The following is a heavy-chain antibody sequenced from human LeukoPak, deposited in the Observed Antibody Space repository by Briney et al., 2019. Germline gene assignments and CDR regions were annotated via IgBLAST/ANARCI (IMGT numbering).Heavy chain of an antibody. V-gene: IGHV1-69*13. CDR1: GGTFSSYA. CDR2: IIPIFGTA. Sequence: SVKVSCKASGGTFSSYAISWVRQAPGQGLDWMGGIIPIFGTANYAQKFQGRVTITADESTSTAYMELSSLRSEDTAVYYCARSPVVRGVIISWFDPWGQGTLVTVSS. CDR3: ARSPVVRGVIISWFDP. D-gene: IGHD3-10*01. J-gene: IGHJ5*02.